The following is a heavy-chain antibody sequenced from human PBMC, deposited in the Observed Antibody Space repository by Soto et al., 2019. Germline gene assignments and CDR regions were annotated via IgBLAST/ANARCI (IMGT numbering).Heavy chain of an antibody. CDR2: ISSSSRTI. V-gene: IGHV3-48*02. D-gene: IGHD2-21*01. Sequence: GAWGPSCAASEFTLRSFSRNGFHRAPGKGLEWVSYISSSSRTIYYADSVKGRFTISRGNAKNSLYLQMNSLRDEDTAVYYCARDTYSQEIEPFDYWGQGTLVTVSS. CDR1: EFTLRSFS. CDR3: ARDTYSQEIEPFDY. J-gene: IGHJ4*02.